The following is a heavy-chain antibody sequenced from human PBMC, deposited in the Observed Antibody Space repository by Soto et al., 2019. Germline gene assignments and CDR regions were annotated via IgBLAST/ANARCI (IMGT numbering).Heavy chain of an antibody. D-gene: IGHD1-1*01. CDR2: INQDGNED. Sequence: LRLSCTASGFTFSSYWMNWVRQAPGKGLEWVANINQDGNEDNLLDSVKGRFTISRDNAKNSLFLQMNSLRVDDTAVYYCARTGDGHHDFLDYWGQGALVTVSS. CDR3: ARTGDGHHDFLDY. V-gene: IGHV3-7*01. J-gene: IGHJ4*02. CDR1: GFTFSSYW.